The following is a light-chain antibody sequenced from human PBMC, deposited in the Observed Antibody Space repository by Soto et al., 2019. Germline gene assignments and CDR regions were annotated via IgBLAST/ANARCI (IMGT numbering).Light chain of an antibody. Sequence: EFVLTQSPGTLSLSPVEIAKLSFSSSQTVRNNYLAWYQQKPGQAPRLLIYDASSRATGIPDRFSGGGSGTDFTLTISRLEPEDFAVYYCQQFSSYPLTCGGGTKGDIK. CDR2: DAS. CDR3: QQFSSYPLT. CDR1: QTVRNNY. J-gene: IGKJ4*01. V-gene: IGKV3-20*01.